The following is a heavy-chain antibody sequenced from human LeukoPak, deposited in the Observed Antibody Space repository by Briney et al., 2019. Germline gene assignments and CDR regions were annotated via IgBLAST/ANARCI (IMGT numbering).Heavy chain of an antibody. Sequence: PGGSLRLSCAASGFTFSSYGMHWVRQAPGKGLEWVAFIRYDGSNKYYADSVKGRFTISRDNSKNTLYLQMNSLRAEDTAVYYCAKSSYYYGSGSLSPFDYWGQGTLVTVSS. J-gene: IGHJ4*02. CDR1: GFTFSSYG. CDR3: AKSSYYYGSGSLSPFDY. CDR2: IRYDGSNK. D-gene: IGHD3-10*01. V-gene: IGHV3-30*02.